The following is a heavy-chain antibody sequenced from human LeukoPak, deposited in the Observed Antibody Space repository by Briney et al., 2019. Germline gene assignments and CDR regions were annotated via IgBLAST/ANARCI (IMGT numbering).Heavy chain of an antibody. Sequence: GASVKVSCKASGYTFTSYGISWVRQAPGQGLEWMGWISAYNGNTHYAQKVQGRVTMTTDTPTSTANMELRGLRADDTAVYYCARDAYYYDSSGYYSAYYFDYWGQGTLVTVSS. D-gene: IGHD3-22*01. V-gene: IGHV1-18*01. CDR2: ISAYNGNT. CDR3: ARDAYYYDSSGYYSAYYFDY. J-gene: IGHJ4*02. CDR1: GYTFTSYG.